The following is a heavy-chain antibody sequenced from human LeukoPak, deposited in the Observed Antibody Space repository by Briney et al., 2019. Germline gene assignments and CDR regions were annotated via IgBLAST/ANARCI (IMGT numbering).Heavy chain of an antibody. CDR3: ARDSPLRQLDY. CDR1: GGSVSSHY. Sequence: SETLSLTCTVSGGSVSSHYWSWIRQPPGKGLEWIGYIYYSGSTNYNPSLKSRVTISVDTSKNQFSLKLSSVTAADTAVYYCARDSPLRQLDYWGQGTLVTVSS. CDR2: IYYSGST. D-gene: IGHD3-10*01. V-gene: IGHV4-59*02. J-gene: IGHJ4*02.